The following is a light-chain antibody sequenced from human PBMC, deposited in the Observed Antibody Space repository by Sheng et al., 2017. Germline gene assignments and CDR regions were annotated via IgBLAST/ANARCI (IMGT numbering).Light chain of an antibody. Sequence: IRMTQSPSSFSASTGDRVTITCRASQGISSYLAWYQQKPGKAPKLLIYGASSLQSGVPSRFSGSGSGTDFTLTISCLQSEDFATYYCQQYYTYPRTFGQGTKVEIK. CDR2: GAS. V-gene: IGKV1-8*01. CDR1: QGISSY. CDR3: QQYYTYPRT. J-gene: IGKJ1*01.